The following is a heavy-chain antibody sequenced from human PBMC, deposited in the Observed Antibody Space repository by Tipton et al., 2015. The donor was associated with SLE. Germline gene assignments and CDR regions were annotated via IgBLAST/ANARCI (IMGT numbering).Heavy chain of an antibody. J-gene: IGHJ4*02. CDR1: GFTFSSYA. CDR2: IYSGGSST. D-gene: IGHD2-21*01. Sequence: SLRLSCAASGFTFSSYAMSWVRQAPGKGLEWVSVIYSGGSSTYYADSVKGRFTISRDNSKNTLYLQMNSLRAEDTAVYYCAKALEVVVIATPFDYWGQGTLVTVSS. V-gene: IGHV3-23*03. CDR3: AKALEVVVIATPFDY.